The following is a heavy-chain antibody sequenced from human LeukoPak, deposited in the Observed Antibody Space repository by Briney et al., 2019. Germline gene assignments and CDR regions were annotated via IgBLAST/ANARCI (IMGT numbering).Heavy chain of an antibody. D-gene: IGHD3-10*01. J-gene: IGHJ6*03. CDR3: ARGRSSMVRGYYYYYMDV. CDR2: IHYSGST. CDR1: GGSISNYY. V-gene: IGHV4-59*01. Sequence: SETLSLTCTVSGGSISNYYWSWIRQPPGKGLEWIGYIHYSGSTNYNPSLKSRVTISVDTSKNQFSLKLSSVTAADTAVYYCARGRSSMVRGYYYYYMDVWGKGTTVTISS.